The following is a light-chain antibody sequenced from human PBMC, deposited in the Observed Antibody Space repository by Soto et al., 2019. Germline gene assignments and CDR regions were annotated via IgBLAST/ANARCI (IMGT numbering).Light chain of an antibody. CDR3: QQYGSSPQT. J-gene: IGKJ1*01. Sequence: EIVLTQSPGTLSLSPGGRATLSCRASQSVSSSYLAWYRQKPGQAPRLLIYGASTRATGIPDRFSGSGSGTDFTLTISRLEPEDFAVYYCQQYGSSPQTFGQGTKVDIK. CDR1: QSVSSSY. V-gene: IGKV3-20*01. CDR2: GAS.